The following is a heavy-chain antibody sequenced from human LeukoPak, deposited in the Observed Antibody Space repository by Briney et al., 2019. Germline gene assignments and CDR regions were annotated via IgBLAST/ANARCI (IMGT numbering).Heavy chain of an antibody. CDR2: IHTSGST. J-gene: IGHJ4*02. Sequence: SETLSLTCTVSGDSSRIYYWSWFRQPPGKGLEWLGYIHTSGSTTYNPSLRGRVAISLDTSKNHFSLRPSSAAAADSAVYYWASHSGTWGYLDVWGQGALVTVSS. CDR1: GDSSRIYY. CDR3: ASHSGTWGYLDV. D-gene: IGHD3-22*01. V-gene: IGHV4-4*09.